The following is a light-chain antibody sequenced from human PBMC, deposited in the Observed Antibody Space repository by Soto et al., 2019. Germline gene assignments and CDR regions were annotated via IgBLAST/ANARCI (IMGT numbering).Light chain of an antibody. V-gene: IGKV3-20*01. J-gene: IGKJ1*01. CDR1: QSVSSNF. CDR2: GAS. CDR3: QQYDSSPRT. Sequence: ENVLTQSPGTLSLSPGERATLSCRASQSVSSNFLAWYQQKPGQAPRLLIYGASNRATGIPDRFSGSGSGTDFTLTISRLEPEDFAVYYCQQYDSSPRTFCQGTKVEIK.